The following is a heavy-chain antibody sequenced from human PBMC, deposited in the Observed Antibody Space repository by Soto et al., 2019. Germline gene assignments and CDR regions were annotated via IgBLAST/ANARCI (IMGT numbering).Heavy chain of an antibody. D-gene: IGHD6-13*01. CDR2: ISAYNGNT. CDR3: ARSRAAAVYYYGMDV. J-gene: IGHJ6*02. V-gene: IGHV1-18*01. Sequence: ASVKVSCKASGYTFTSYGISWVRQAPGQGLEWKGWISAYNGNTNYAQKLQGRVTMTTDTSTSTAYMELRSLSSDDTALYYCARSRAAAVYYYGMDVWGQGTTVTVSS. CDR1: GYTFTSYG.